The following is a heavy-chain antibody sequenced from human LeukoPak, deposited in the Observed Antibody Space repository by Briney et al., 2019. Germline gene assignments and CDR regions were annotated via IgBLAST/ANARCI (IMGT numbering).Heavy chain of an antibody. D-gene: IGHD3-16*02. CDR3: ARDKRLGELSLEDY. Sequence: ASVKVSCKASGGTFSSYAISWVRQAPGQGLEWMGRINPNSGGTNYAQKFQGRVTMTRDTSISTAYMELSRLRSDDTAVYYCARDKRLGELSLEDYWGQGTLVTVSS. V-gene: IGHV1-2*06. J-gene: IGHJ4*02. CDR1: GGTFSSYA. CDR2: INPNSGGT.